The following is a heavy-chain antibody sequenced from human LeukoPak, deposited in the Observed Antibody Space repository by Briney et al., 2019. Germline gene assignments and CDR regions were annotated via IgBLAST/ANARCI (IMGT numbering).Heavy chain of an antibody. V-gene: IGHV3-74*01. CDR1: GFTFSDTW. CDR3: AKNRGLPL. Sequence: GGSLRLSCAASGFTFSDTWMHWVRQAPGKGLVWVSRIRSDGSDTRYAESVKGRFTISRDNAKNTLCLQMNSLRAEDTAVYYCAKNRGLPLWGQGTLVTVSS. J-gene: IGHJ4*02. CDR2: IRSDGSDT.